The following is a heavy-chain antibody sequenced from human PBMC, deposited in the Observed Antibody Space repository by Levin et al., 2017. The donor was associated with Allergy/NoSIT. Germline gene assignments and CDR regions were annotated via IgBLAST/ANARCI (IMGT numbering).Heavy chain of an antibody. V-gene: IGHV3-11*03. CDR3: AGGRDGDYDLSRFDY. J-gene: IGHJ4*02. CDR1: GFTFSDYY. Sequence: GGSLRLSCAASGFTFSDYYMSWIRQAPGKGLEWVSYISSSSSYTNYADSVKGRFTISRDNAKNSLYLQMNSLRAEDTAVYYCAGGRDGDYDLSRFDYWGQGTLVTVSS. D-gene: IGHD4-17*01. CDR2: ISSSSSYT.